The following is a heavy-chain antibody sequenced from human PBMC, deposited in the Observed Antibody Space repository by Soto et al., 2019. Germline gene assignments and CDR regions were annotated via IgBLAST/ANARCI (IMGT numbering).Heavy chain of an antibody. CDR3: ARHGGGSSGEYNWFDP. CDR2: IYYSGST. Sequence: SETLSLTCTVSGGSISSSSYYWGWIRQPPGKGLEWIGSIYYSGSTYYNPSLKSRVTISVDTSKNQFSLKLSSVTAADTAVYYCARHGGGSSGEYNWFDPWGQGTLVTVSS. CDR1: GGSISSSSYY. J-gene: IGHJ5*02. D-gene: IGHD6-25*01. V-gene: IGHV4-39*01.